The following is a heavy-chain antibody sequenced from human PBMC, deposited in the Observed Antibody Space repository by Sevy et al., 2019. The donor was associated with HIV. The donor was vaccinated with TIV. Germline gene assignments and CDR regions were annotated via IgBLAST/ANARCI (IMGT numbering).Heavy chain of an antibody. CDR2: INPNSGGT. J-gene: IGHJ4*02. CDR1: GYTFTGYY. Sequence: ASVKVSCKASGYTFTGYYMHWVRQAPGQGLEWMGWINPNSGGTNYAQKFQGRVTMTRDTSISTAYMELRRLRSDDTAVYYCARVAAWFGVKSHWGQGTLVTVSS. V-gene: IGHV1-2*02. D-gene: IGHD3-10*01. CDR3: ARVAAWFGVKSH.